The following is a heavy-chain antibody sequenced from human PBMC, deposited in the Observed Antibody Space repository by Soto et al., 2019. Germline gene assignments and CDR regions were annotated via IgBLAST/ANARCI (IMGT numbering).Heavy chain of an antibody. CDR1: GYTFTSYY. D-gene: IGHD6-19*01. CDR2: INPSGGST. J-gene: IGHJ6*02. CDR3: ARETPFIAVACNSTIPDCACCMHV. V-gene: IGHV1-46*01. Sequence: VPSVKVSRKACGYTFTSYYMHWVRHAPGQGXEWMGIINPSGGSTSYAQKFQGRVTLTRDTSTSTVYMELSSLRSEDTAVYYCARETPFIAVACNSTIPDCACCMHVCGQGTMVTVSS.